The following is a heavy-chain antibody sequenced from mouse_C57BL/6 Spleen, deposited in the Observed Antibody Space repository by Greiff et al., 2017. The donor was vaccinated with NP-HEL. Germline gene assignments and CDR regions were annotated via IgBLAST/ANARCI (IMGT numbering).Heavy chain of an antibody. D-gene: IGHD1-1*01. V-gene: IGHV1-55*01. J-gene: IGHJ1*03. CDR1: GYTFTSYW. CDR2: IYPGSGST. CDR3: ARDLSTTVVARDWYFDV. Sequence: QVQLQQPGAELVKPGASVKMSCKASGYTFTSYWITWVKQRPGQGLEWIGDIYPGSGSTNYNEKFKSKATLTVDTSSSTAYMQLSSLTSEDSAVYYCARDLSTTVVARDWYFDVWGTGTTVTVSS.